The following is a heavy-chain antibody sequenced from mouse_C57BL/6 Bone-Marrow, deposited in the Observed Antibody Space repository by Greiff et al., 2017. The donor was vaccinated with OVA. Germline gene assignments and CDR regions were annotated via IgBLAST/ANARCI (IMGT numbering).Heavy chain of an antibody. CDR1: GYTFTEYT. D-gene: IGHD1-1*01. Sequence: VKLQESGAELVKPGASVKLSCKASGYTFTEYTIHWVKQRSGQGLEWIGWFYPGSGSIKYNEKFKDKATLTADKSSSTVYMELSRLTSEDSAVYVCARHEDNYGPFAYWGQGTLVTVSA. CDR3: ARHEDNYGPFAY. J-gene: IGHJ3*01. CDR2: FYPGSGSI. V-gene: IGHV1-62-2*01.